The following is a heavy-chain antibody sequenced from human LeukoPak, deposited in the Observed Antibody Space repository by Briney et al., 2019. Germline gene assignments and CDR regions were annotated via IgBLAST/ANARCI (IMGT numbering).Heavy chain of an antibody. J-gene: IGHJ4*02. CDR3: ARRSGVSAAWDFDY. V-gene: IGHV3-30*01. D-gene: IGHD1-26*01. CDR2: ISYDGSNK. CDR1: GFTFSSYA. Sequence: GGSLRLSCAASGFTFSSYAMHWVRQAPGKGLEWVAVISYDGSNKYYADSVKGRFTISRDNSKNTLYLQMNSLRAEDTAVYYCARRSGVSAAWDFDYWGQGTLVTVSS.